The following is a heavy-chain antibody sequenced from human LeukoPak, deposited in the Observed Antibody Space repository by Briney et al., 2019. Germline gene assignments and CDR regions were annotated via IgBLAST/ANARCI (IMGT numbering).Heavy chain of an antibody. D-gene: IGHD5-12*01. CDR2: IKQDGSEK. CDR1: GFTFSSYW. Sequence: PGGSLRLSCAASGFTFSSYWMNWVRQAPGKGLEWVANIKQDGSEKYYVDSVKGRFTISRDNAKNSLYLQMNSLRAEDTAVYYCARDEIVATTKANYYYYMDVWGKGTTVTISS. J-gene: IGHJ6*03. CDR3: ARDEIVATTKANYYYYMDV. V-gene: IGHV3-7*01.